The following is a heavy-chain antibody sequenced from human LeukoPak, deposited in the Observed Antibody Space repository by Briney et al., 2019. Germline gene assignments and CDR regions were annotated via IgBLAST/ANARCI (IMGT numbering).Heavy chain of an antibody. CDR2: ISGSGGST. CDR3: AKDRFTYYYDSSGYPDYYYYGMDV. J-gene: IGHJ6*02. V-gene: IGHV3-23*01. D-gene: IGHD3-22*01. Sequence: GASLRHSCAASGFTFSNYAMTWVRQAPGKGLEWVSAISGSGGSTYYADSVKGRFTISRDTSKNTLYLQMNRLRAEDTAVYYCAKDRFTYYYDSSGYPDYYYYGMDVWGQGTTVTVSS. CDR1: GFTFSNYA.